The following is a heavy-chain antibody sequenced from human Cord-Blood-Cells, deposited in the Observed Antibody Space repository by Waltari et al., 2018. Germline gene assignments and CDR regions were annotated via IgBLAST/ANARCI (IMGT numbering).Heavy chain of an antibody. CDR2: ISGSGGST. J-gene: IGHJ4*02. CDR3: AKDPTGEPYFDY. V-gene: IGHV3-23*01. CDR1: GFTFSSEA. Sequence: EVQLLESGGGLVQPGGSLRLSCAASGFTFSSEAMSWVRQAPGKGLEWVSAISGSGGSTDYADSVKGRFTISRDNSKNTLYLQMNSLRAEDTAVYYCAKDPTGEPYFDYWGQGTLVTVSS. D-gene: IGHD7-27*01.